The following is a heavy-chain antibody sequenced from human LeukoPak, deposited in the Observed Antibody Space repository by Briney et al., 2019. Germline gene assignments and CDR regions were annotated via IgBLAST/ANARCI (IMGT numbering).Heavy chain of an antibody. CDR1: GGSFSGYY. CDR2: INHSGST. V-gene: IGHV4-34*01. CDR3: ARTYGDYLVYFDY. Sequence: PSETLSLTCAVYGGSFSGYYWGWIRQPPGKGLEWIGEINHSGSTNYSPSLKSRATISVDTSKNQFSLKLSSVTAADTAVYYCARTYGDYLVYFDYWGQGTLVTVSS. J-gene: IGHJ4*02. D-gene: IGHD4-17*01.